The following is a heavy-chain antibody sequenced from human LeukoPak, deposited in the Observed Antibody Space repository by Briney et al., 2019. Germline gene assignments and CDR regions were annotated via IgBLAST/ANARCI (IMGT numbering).Heavy chain of an antibody. CDR3: ATQKRGTVAYYYYYMDV. J-gene: IGHJ6*03. D-gene: IGHD1-1*01. V-gene: IGHV4-59*01. CDR1: GGSISSYY. CDR2: IYYSGST. Sequence: SETLSLTCTVSGGSISSYYWSWIRQPPGKGLEWIGCIYYSGSTNYNPSLKSRVTISVDTSKNQFSLKLSSVTAADTAVYYCATQKRGTVAYYYYYMDVWGKGTTVTVSS.